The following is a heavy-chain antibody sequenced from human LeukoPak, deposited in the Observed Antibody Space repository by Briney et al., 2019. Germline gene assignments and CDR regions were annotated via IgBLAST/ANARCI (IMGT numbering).Heavy chain of an antibody. J-gene: IGHJ5*02. CDR3: ARTYEYFYSSGSYNYFDP. V-gene: IGHV4-30-2*01. CDR2: IFHSGST. D-gene: IGHD3-10*01. Sequence: SETLSLTCAVSGGSMSSGGYSWSWIRRPPGRGLEWIGYIFHSGSTYSILSLKSRVTISVDTSKNEFYLKLSSVTAADTAVYYCARTYEYFYSSGSYNYFDPWGQGTLVTVSS. CDR1: GGSMSSGGYS.